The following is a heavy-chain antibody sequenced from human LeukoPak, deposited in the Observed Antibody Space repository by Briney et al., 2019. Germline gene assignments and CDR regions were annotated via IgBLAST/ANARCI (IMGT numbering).Heavy chain of an antibody. CDR3: ARLRWQLVGPYFDY. CDR1: GDSISTCY. D-gene: IGHD1-26*01. V-gene: IGHV4-59*01. Sequence: EPSETLSLTCSFPGDSISTCYWSWIRQSPGEGLEWIGHIYSTGNTDYNSSLKSRVTISVDTSKSQFSLRLSSVTATDTAVYYCARLRWQLVGPYFDYWGQGILVTVSS. CDR2: IYSTGNT. J-gene: IGHJ4*02.